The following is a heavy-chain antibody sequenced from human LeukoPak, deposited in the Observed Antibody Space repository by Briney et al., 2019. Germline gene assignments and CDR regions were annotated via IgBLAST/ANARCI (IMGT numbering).Heavy chain of an antibody. CDR2: INSDGRST. CDR1: GFSFSSYW. Sequence: GGSLRLSCAASGFSFSSYWMHWVRQAPGEGLVCVSQINSDGRSTGYADSVKGRFTISRDNSKNTLYLQMNSLRAEDTAVYYCAKDRVAVAGDDYWGQGTLVTVSS. J-gene: IGHJ4*02. CDR3: AKDRVAVAGDDY. V-gene: IGHV3-74*01. D-gene: IGHD6-19*01.